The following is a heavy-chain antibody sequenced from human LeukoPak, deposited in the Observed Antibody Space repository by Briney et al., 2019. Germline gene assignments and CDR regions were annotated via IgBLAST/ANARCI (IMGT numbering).Heavy chain of an antibody. J-gene: IGHJ4*02. CDR2: ISSTSSYI. D-gene: IGHD5-24*01. CDR1: GFTFSSYS. CDR3: ARASGYNFFFDY. V-gene: IGHV3-21*01. Sequence: PGGSLRLSCAASGFTFSSYSMNWVRQAPGQGLEWVSSISSTSSYIYYADSVKGRFTISRDNAKTSLFLQLNSLRAEATAVYYCARASGYNFFFDYWGQGALVTVSS.